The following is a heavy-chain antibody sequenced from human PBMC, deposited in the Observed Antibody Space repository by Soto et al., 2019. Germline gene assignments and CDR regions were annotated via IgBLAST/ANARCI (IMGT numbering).Heavy chain of an antibody. CDR2: ISGSGGST. V-gene: IGHV3-23*01. Sequence: GGSLRLSCAASGFTFSSYAMSWVRQAPGKGLEWVSAISGSGGSTYYADSVKGRFTISRDNSKNTLYLQMNSLRAEDTAVYYCAKNTASWPHYYYYGMDVWGQGTTVTVSS. D-gene: IGHD5-18*01. CDR3: AKNTASWPHYYYYGMDV. J-gene: IGHJ6*02. CDR1: GFTFSSYA.